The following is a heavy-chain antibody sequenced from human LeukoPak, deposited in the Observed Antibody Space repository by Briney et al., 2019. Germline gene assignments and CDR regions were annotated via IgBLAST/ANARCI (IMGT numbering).Heavy chain of an antibody. CDR1: GGTFSSYA. J-gene: IGHJ6*02. CDR2: IIPILGIA. CDR3: ARGCSSTSCYYYYYGMDV. V-gene: IGHV1-69*04. Sequence: ASVKVSCKASGGTFSSYAISWVRQAPGQGLEWMGRIIPILGIANYAQKFQGRVTITAGKSTSTAYMELSSLRSEDTAVYYCARGCSSTSCYYYYYGMDVWGQGTTVTVSS. D-gene: IGHD2-2*01.